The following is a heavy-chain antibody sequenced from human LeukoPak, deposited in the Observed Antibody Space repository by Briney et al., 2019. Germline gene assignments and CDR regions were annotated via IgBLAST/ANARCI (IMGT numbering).Heavy chain of an antibody. Sequence: GGSLRLSCVVSGFTFRSYAMTWVRQAPGEGLEWVSGISGRDDSTHYADSVKGRFTISRDNSKNTLYLQMNSLRAEDTAVYYCARDQGPDYSGNSIYLDYWGQGTLVTVSS. CDR1: GFTFRSYA. V-gene: IGHV3-23*01. D-gene: IGHD4-23*01. J-gene: IGHJ4*02. CDR2: ISGRDDST. CDR3: ARDQGPDYSGNSIYLDY.